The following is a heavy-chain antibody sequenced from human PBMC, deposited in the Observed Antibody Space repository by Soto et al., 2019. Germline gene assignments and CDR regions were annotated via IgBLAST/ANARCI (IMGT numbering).Heavy chain of an antibody. CDR3: AKTTYTASQLLWFGELED. Sequence: GGSLRLSCAASGFTFSSHGMHWVRQAPGKGLEWVAVISYDGSNKYYADSVKGQFTISRDNSKNTLYLQMNSLRAEDTAVYYCAKTTYTASQLLWFGELEDWGQGTLVTVSS. CDR1: GFTFSSHG. CDR2: ISYDGSNK. D-gene: IGHD3-10*01. V-gene: IGHV3-30*18. J-gene: IGHJ4*02.